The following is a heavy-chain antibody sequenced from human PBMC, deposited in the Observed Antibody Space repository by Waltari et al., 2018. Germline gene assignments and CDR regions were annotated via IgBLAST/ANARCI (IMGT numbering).Heavy chain of an antibody. CDR3: AKTYSSSWRNWFDP. CDR1: GFTFSSYG. J-gene: IGHJ5*02. V-gene: IGHV3-30*18. CDR2: ISYDGSNK. D-gene: IGHD6-13*01. Sequence: QVQLVESGGGVVQPGRSLRLSCAASGFTFSSYGMHWVRQAPGKGLEWVAVISYDGSNKYYADSVKGRFTISRDNSKNTLYLQMNSLRAEDTAVYYCAKTYSSSWRNWFDPWGQGTLVTVSS.